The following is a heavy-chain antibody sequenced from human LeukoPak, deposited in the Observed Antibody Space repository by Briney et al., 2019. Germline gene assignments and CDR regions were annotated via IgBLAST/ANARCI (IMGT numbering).Heavy chain of an antibody. D-gene: IGHD1-14*01. V-gene: IGHV3-23*01. Sequence: PGGSLRLSCAASGFTFSSYAMSWVRQAPGKGLEWVSAISGSGGSTFYADSVKGRFTISRDNSKNTLYLQMNSLRAEDTAVYYCSKDKAAGQVWPRNGAFEILGQGTMVTVSS. CDR1: GFTFSSYA. J-gene: IGHJ3*02. CDR2: ISGSGGST. CDR3: SKDKAAGQVWPRNGAFEI.